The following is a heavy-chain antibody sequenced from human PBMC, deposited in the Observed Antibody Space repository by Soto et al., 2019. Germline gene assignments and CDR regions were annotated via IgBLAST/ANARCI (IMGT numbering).Heavy chain of an antibody. J-gene: IGHJ5*01. CDR2: LSHDGTIA. V-gene: IGHV3-30*03. D-gene: IGHD6-19*01. CDR3: ARDWGSSGWFNWFDS. CDR1: GFTFNNYG. Sequence: QVQLVESGGSVVQPGRSLTLSCAASGFTFNNYGMHWVRQAPGKGLEWVAMLSHDGTIAYYGDSVRGRFTVSRDESKNTHYLQMNSLRPEDTAVYYCARDWGSSGWFNWFDSWGQGTLVTVSS.